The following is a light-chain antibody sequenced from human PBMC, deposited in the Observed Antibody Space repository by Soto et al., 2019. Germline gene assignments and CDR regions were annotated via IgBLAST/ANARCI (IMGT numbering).Light chain of an antibody. J-gene: IGKJ4*01. V-gene: IGKV1-39*01. Sequence: DIQMTQSPSSLSASVGDRVTITCRASQSMSTYLNWFQQKPGKAPKVLIYGASNLQSGVPSRFSGSGSETDFTLTISSLQPEDVATYYCQQRYNTPLTFGGGTKVEIK. CDR2: GAS. CDR1: QSMSTY. CDR3: QQRYNTPLT.